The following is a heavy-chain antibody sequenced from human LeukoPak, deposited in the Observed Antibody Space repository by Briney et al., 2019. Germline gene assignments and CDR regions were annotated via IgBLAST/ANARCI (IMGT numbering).Heavy chain of an antibody. V-gene: IGHV1-69*04. D-gene: IGHD1-26*01. Sequence: ASVKVSCKASGGTFSSYAISWVRQAPGQGLEWMGRIIPILGIANYAQKFQGRVTITADKSTSTAYMELSSLRSEDTAVYYCARGPVGSGRTYDAFDIWRQGTMVTVSS. CDR3: ARGPVGSGRTYDAFDI. CDR1: GGTFSSYA. CDR2: IIPILGIA. J-gene: IGHJ3*02.